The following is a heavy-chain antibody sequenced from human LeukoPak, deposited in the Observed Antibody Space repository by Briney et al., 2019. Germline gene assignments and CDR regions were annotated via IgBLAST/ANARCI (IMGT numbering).Heavy chain of an antibody. CDR1: GYTLISLS. V-gene: IGHV1-24*01. CDR2: SDPHQT. J-gene: IGHJ6*04. Sequence: ASVKVSCEVSGYTLISLSMHWVRQAPGKGLEWMGSSDPHQTNYARNFQGRLTMTEDTSADTAYMELSSLRSEDTAVYYCASILYGYGLDVWGKGTTVTVSS. D-gene: IGHD2/OR15-2a*01. CDR3: ASILYGYGLDV.